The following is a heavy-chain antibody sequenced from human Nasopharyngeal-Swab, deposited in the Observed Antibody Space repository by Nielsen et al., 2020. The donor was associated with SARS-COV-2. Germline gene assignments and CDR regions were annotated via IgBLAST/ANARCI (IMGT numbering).Heavy chain of an antibody. CDR2: INHSGST. CDR1: GGSFSGYY. D-gene: IGHD3-16*01. J-gene: IGHJ6*02. Sequence: SEKLSITCAVYGGSFSGYYWSWIRQPPGKGLEWIGEINHSGSTNYNPSLKSRVTISVDTSKNQFSLKLSSVTAADTAVYYCARGRPYVFYYYYGMDVWGQGTTVTVSS. CDR3: ARGRPYVFYYYYGMDV. V-gene: IGHV4-34*01.